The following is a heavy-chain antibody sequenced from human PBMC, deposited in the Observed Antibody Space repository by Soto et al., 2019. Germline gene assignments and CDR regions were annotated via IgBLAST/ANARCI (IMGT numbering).Heavy chain of an antibody. J-gene: IGHJ4*02. CDR1: GFTFSNAW. Sequence: QLVESGGGIVKPGGSLRLSCAASGFTFSNAWMSWVRQAPGKGLEWVGRIKGEADGGTTDYAAPVKGRITISRDHSKDALYLQMNSLKTEDTAVYYCNTGLSNGYSNFDYWGQGTPVTVSS. D-gene: IGHD2-21*01. CDR3: NTGLSNGYSNFDY. CDR2: IKGEADGGTT. V-gene: IGHV3-15*01.